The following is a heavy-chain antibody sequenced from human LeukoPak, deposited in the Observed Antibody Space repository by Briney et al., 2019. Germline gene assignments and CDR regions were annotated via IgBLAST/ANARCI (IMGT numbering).Heavy chain of an antibody. Sequence: GASVKVSCKASGYTFTGSYIHWVRQAPGQALEWMGWMNPNSGGTNYAQRFQGRVTMTRDTSISIGYMDLSRLRSNDTAVYYCARGPTVVSNFDYWGQGTLVTVSS. J-gene: IGHJ4*02. CDR2: MNPNSGGT. V-gene: IGHV1-2*02. D-gene: IGHD4-23*01. CDR3: ARGPTVVSNFDY. CDR1: GYTFTGSY.